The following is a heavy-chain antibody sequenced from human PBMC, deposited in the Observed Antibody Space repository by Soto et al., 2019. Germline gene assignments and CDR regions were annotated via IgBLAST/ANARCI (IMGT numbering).Heavy chain of an antibody. CDR2: ISYDGSNK. J-gene: IGHJ4*02. CDR1: GFIFSSSG. D-gene: IGHD4-4*01. V-gene: IGHV3-30*18. Sequence: GGSLRLSCAASGFIFSSSGMHWVRQAPGKGLEWVAVISYDGSNKYYADSVKGRFTISRDNSKNTLYLQLNSLRAEDTSVYYCAKVTTARSRSMRDARDGYSDDYWGQGT. CDR3: AKVTTARSRSMRDARDGYSDDY.